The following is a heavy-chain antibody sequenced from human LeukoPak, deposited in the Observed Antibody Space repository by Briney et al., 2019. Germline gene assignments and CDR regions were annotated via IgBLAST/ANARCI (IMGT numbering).Heavy chain of an antibody. CDR2: IYTSGST. CDR3: ARVGSYCMDV. V-gene: IGHV4-61*02. Sequence: PSQTLSLTCTVSGDSISSGSYYWNWIRQPAGKGLEWIGRIYTSGSTNYNPSLKSRVTISIDTSKNQFSLKLSSVAAADTAVYYCARVGSYCMDVWGKGSTVTVSS. CDR1: GDSISSGSYY. J-gene: IGHJ6*03. D-gene: IGHD1-26*01.